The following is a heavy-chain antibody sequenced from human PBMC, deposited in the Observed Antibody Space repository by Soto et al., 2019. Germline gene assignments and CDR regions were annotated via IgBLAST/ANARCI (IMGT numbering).Heavy chain of an antibody. Sequence: EVQVLESGGGLVQPGGSLRLSCASSRFTLSSYAMSWVRQAPGKGLEWVSAISASGGSTYYADSVKGRFTISRDDSKNTLFLQMSSLRAEDTAVYYCATGSYGSDSYYTRAKGNGFDPWGQGTLVTVSS. CDR2: ISASGGST. D-gene: IGHD3-10*01. CDR3: ATGSYGSDSYYTRAKGNGFDP. V-gene: IGHV3-23*01. J-gene: IGHJ5*02. CDR1: RFTLSSYA.